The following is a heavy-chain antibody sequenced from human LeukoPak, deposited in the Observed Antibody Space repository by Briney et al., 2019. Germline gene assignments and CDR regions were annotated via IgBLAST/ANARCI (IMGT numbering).Heavy chain of an antibody. CDR3: ARLARGRWFDP. J-gene: IGHJ5*02. CDR1: GGSISSSSYY. D-gene: IGHD6-6*01. V-gene: IGHV4-61*05. CDR2: IYDSGST. Sequence: PSETLSLTCTVSGGSISSSSYYWGWIRQTPGKGLEWIGHIYDSGSTNYNPSLKSRVTISVDTSKNQFSLKVSSVTAADTAVYYCARLARGRWFDPWGQGTLVTVSS.